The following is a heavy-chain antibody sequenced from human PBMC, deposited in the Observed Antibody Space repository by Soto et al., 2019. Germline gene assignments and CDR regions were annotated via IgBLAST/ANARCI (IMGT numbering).Heavy chain of an antibody. CDR3: AKDQTDVTLFDY. V-gene: IGHV3-23*01. CDR1: WVSFSSLA. Sequence: GSPRPSCAASWVSFSSLAISWVRQAPGKGLEWVSSISGRGVDTLYADSVKGRFTISRDNSRNTLYLQVNSLRAEDTAVYYCAKDQTDVTLFDYWGQGTLVTVSS. J-gene: IGHJ4*02. D-gene: IGHD2-21*02. CDR2: ISGRGVDT.